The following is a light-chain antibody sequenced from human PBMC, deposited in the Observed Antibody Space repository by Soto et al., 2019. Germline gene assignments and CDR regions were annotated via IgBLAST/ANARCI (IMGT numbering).Light chain of an antibody. CDR2: GAC. CDR3: QQRSNWSCT. Sequence: EIVLTQSPSSLSVSLGDRATLTCRASQSVSSSYFAWYQQKPGQAPRLLIYGACSRAAGIPDWSGGSGAGEFFILTICRLEHEVFALYCCQQRSNWSCTFGQGTRVEIK. J-gene: IGKJ5*01. V-gene: IGKV3D-20*02. CDR1: QSVSSSY.